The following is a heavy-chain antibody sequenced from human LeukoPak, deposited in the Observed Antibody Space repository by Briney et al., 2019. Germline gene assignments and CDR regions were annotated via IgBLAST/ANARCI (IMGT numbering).Heavy chain of an antibody. J-gene: IGHJ4*02. D-gene: IGHD6-19*01. Sequence: ASVKVSCKASGYTFTDYDINWVRQATGQGLEWMGWMNPNSGNTGYAQEFQGRVTITRYTSISTAYMELSSLRSEDTAVYYCARNVAGTGDFDYWGQGTLVTVSS. CDR2: MNPNSGNT. V-gene: IGHV1-8*03. CDR3: ARNVAGTGDFDY. CDR1: GYTFTDYD.